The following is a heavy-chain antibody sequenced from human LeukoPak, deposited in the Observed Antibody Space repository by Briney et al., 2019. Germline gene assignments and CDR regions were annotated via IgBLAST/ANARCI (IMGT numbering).Heavy chain of an antibody. D-gene: IGHD2-2*01. V-gene: IGHV4-59*01. CDR2: IYYSGST. CDR3: ASSRASSTLGAFDY. CDR1: GGSISSYY. J-gene: IGHJ4*02. Sequence: PSETLSLTGTGSGGSISSYYWSWIRQPPGKGLEWIGYIYYSGSTNYNPSLKRRVTISVDTSKNQFSLKLSSVTAADTAVYYCASSRASSTLGAFDYWGQGTLVTVSS.